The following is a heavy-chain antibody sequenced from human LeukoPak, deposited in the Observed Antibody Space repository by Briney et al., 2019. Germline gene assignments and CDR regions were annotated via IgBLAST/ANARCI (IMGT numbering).Heavy chain of an antibody. J-gene: IGHJ4*02. Sequence: PGGSLRLSCAASGFTFSSYSMNWVRQAPGKGLEWVSSISSSSSYIYYADSVKGRFTISRDNAKNSLYLQMNSLRAEDTAVYFCARGADDDFWSGPFYYFDYWGQGTLVTVSS. CDR3: ARGADDDFWSGPFYYFDY. V-gene: IGHV3-21*01. CDR1: GFTFSSYS. CDR2: ISSSSSYI. D-gene: IGHD3-3*01.